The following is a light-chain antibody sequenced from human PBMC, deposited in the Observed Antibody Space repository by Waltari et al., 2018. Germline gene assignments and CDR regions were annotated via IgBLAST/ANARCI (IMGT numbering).Light chain of an antibody. CDR2: KVS. Sequence: DVVMTQSPLSLPVTLGQPASISCRSSQSLVHSEGNTYLNWFQQRPGQSPRRLIYKVSERDSGVPDRFSGSGSGTDFTLKINRVEAEDVGVYYCMQGTHWPRTFGQGTKVEIK. V-gene: IGKV2-30*02. CDR3: MQGTHWPRT. J-gene: IGKJ1*01. CDR1: QSLVHSEGNTY.